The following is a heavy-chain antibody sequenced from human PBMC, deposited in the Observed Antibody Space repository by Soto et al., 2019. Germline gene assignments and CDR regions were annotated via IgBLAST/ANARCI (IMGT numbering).Heavy chain of an antibody. D-gene: IGHD1-26*01. CDR3: ARAAVKLGATLTVS. Sequence: PETLSLTCAVSGGSLRGHYWSWIRQSPEKGLEWIGEINHSGFTNYNPTLKSRVTISRDASKNQFSLRLSSMTAADSAVYFCARAAVKLGATLTVSWGQGTLVTVSS. V-gene: IGHV4-34*01. J-gene: IGHJ5*02. CDR2: INHSGFT. CDR1: GGSLRGHY.